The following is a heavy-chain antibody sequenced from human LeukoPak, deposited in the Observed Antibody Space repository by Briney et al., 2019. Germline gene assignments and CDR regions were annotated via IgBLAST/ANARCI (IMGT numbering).Heavy chain of an antibody. V-gene: IGHV4-34*01. CDR1: GGSFSCYY. CDR3: ASGYYYDSSGYYNPFGY. D-gene: IGHD3-22*01. J-gene: IGHJ4*02. Sequence: SETLSLTCAVYGGSFSCYYWSWIRQPPGKGLEWIGEINHSGSTNYNPSLKSRVTISVDTSKNQFSLKLSSVTAADTAVYYCASGYYYDSSGYYNPFGYWGQGTLVTVSP. CDR2: INHSGST.